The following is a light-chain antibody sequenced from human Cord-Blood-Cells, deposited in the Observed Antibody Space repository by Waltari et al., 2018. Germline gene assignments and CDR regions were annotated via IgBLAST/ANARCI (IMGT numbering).Light chain of an antibody. CDR1: QSISSW. J-gene: IGKJ1*01. CDR3: QQYNSYSPT. V-gene: IGKV1-5*01. Sequence: DIQMTQSPSTLSASVGDRVTITCRASQSISSWLAWYQQKPGKAPKLLIYDGSSWESGVPSRFSGSGSGTEFTLTISSLQPDDFATYYCQQYNSYSPTFGQGTKVEIK. CDR2: DGS.